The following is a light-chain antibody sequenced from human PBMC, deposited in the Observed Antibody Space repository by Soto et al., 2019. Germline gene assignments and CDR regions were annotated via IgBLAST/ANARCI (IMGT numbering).Light chain of an antibody. V-gene: IGKV3-20*01. CDR1: QSVSSSY. CDR2: GAS. Sequence: DIVFTQSPGTLSLSPGERAALSCRASQSVSSSYLAWYQQKPGQAPRLLIYGASNRATGIPDRFSGSGSGADFTLTISRLEPEDFAVYYCQQYGSSPTFGQGTKVDIK. J-gene: IGKJ1*01. CDR3: QQYGSSPT.